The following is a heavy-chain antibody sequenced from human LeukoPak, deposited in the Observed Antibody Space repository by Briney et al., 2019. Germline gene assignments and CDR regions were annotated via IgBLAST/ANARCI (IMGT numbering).Heavy chain of an antibody. Sequence: GASVKVSCKAWGRTFSSYAISWVRQAPGQGLEWMGGIIPILGTANYAQKFQGRVTITTDESTSTAYMELSSLRSEDTAVYYCAREADGSVSYYPYYYYMDVWGKGTTVTVSS. CDR2: IIPILGTA. CDR3: AREADGSVSYYPYYYYMDV. CDR1: GRTFSSYA. J-gene: IGHJ6*03. V-gene: IGHV1-69*05. D-gene: IGHD3-10*01.